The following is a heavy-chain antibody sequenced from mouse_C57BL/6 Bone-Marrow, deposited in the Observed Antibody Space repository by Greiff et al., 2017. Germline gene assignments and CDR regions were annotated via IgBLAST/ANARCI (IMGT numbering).Heavy chain of an antibody. D-gene: IGHD1-3*01. V-gene: IGHV1-82*01. CDR1: GYAFSSSW. CDR2: LYPGDGDT. J-gene: IGHJ3*01. Sequence: QVQLKQSGPELVKPGASVKISCKASGYAFSSSWMNWVKQRPGKGLEWIGRLYPGDGDTNYNGKFKGKATLTADKSSSTAFMQLSSLTSEDSAVYFCAREVLAWFAYWGQGTLVTVSA. CDR3: AREVLAWFAY.